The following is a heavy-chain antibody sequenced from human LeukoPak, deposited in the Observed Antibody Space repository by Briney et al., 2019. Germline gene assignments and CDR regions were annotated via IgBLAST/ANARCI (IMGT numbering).Heavy chain of an antibody. D-gene: IGHD3-16*01. CDR3: TRDRFYVWFDP. CDR1: GYSISSGYY. J-gene: IGHJ5*02. V-gene: IGHV4-38-2*02. CDR2: IYHSGST. Sequence: SETLSLTCTVSGYSISSGYYWGWIRQPPGKGLEWIGSIYHSGSTYYNPSLKSRVTISVDTSKNQFSLKLSSVTAADTAVYYCTRDRFYVWFDPWGQGTLVTVSS.